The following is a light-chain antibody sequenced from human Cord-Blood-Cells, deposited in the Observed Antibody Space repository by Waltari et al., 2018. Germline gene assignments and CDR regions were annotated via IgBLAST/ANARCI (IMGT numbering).Light chain of an antibody. CDR3: QQSYSTPQT. V-gene: IGKV1-39*01. CDR2: AAS. J-gene: IGKJ1*01. CDR1: QSISSY. Sequence: DIQMTQSPSSLSASVGDRVTITCRASQSISSYLNRYQQKPGKAPKLLFYAASSLQSWVPSRFSGSGSGTDFTLTISSLQPEDFATYYCQQSYSTPQTFGQGTKVEIK.